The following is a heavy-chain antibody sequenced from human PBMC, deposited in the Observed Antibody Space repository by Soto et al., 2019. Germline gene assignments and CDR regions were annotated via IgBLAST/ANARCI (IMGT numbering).Heavy chain of an antibody. CDR3: AIHSRKYYYGMDV. CDR1: GYTCTIYD. J-gene: IGHJ6*02. CDR2: MNPNSGNT. V-gene: IGHV1-8*01. Sequence: GGSVKVSCKASGYTCTIYDINGVVRSTGQGLEWMGWMNPNSGNTGYAQKFQGRVTMTRNTSISTAYMELSSLRSEDTAVYYCAIHSRKYYYGMDVWGQGTTVTVSS. D-gene: IGHD6-13*01.